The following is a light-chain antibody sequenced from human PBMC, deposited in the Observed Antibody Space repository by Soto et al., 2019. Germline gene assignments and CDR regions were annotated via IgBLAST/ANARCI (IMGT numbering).Light chain of an antibody. V-gene: IGKV1-5*03. CDR2: KAS. CDR3: QHYNSYYQA. CDR1: QTISSW. J-gene: IGKJ1*01. Sequence: DIQMTQPPSTLSGSVGDRVTITCRASQTISSWLAWYQQKPGKAPKLLIYKASTLKSGVPSRFSGSGSGPEFTLTISSLQPDDLATYYCQHYNSYYQALGQRAKGDTK.